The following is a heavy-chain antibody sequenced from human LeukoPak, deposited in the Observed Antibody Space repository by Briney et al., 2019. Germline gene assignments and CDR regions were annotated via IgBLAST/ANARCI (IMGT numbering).Heavy chain of an antibody. V-gene: IGHV3-23*01. CDR3: AKQGTTATRFPGPFDY. J-gene: IGHJ4*02. Sequence: PGGSLRLSCAASGFIFSNYGMNWVRQAPGKGLEWVLAISGSGASTYYADSVKGRFTISRDNSKNTLYVQMSSLRAEDTAVYYCAKQGTTATRFPGPFDYWGQGTLVTVSS. CDR2: ISGSGAST. CDR1: GFIFSNYG. D-gene: IGHD1-7*01.